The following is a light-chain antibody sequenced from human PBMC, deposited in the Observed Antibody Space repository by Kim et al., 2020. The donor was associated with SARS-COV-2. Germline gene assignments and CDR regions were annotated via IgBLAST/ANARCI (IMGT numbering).Light chain of an antibody. CDR3: QSYDSRLSGWI. CDR1: SSNIGANYD. CDR2: AND. Sequence: HRVPISCTGTSSNIGANYDLHWYQDLPGTAPKLLIYANDNRPSGVPDRFSGSKSDTSASLAITGLQAEDEADYYCQSYDSRLSGWIFGGGTQLTVL. J-gene: IGLJ2*01. V-gene: IGLV1-40*01.